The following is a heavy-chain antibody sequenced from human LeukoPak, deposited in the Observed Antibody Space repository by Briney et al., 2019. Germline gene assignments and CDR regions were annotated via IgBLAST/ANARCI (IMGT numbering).Heavy chain of an antibody. CDR2: IYYSGST. CDR1: GGSISSSSYY. CDR3: ARARGSSWDDAFDI. J-gene: IGHJ3*02. D-gene: IGHD6-13*01. Sequence: SETLSLTCTVSGGSISSSSYYWGWIRQPPGKGLEWIGSIYYSGSTYYNPSLKSRVTISVDTSKNQFSLKLSSVTAADTAVYYCARARGSSWDDAFDIWGQGTMVTVSS. V-gene: IGHV4-39*07.